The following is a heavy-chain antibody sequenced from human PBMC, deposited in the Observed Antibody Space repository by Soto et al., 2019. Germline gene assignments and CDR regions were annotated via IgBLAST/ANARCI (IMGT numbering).Heavy chain of an antibody. CDR1: GYTFTNYY. D-gene: IGHD7-27*01. J-gene: IGHJ4*02. V-gene: IGHV1-46*01. CDR3: ARINVNNNWGRN. Sequence: QVQLVQSGAEVKKPGASVKVACKASGYTFTNYYIHWVRQAPGQGLEWMGAINPSEGSTSFAQNFQGRVTMTRDTSTSTVYMELSSLRSEDTAVYYCARINVNNNWGRNWGQGTLVTVSS. CDR2: INPSEGST.